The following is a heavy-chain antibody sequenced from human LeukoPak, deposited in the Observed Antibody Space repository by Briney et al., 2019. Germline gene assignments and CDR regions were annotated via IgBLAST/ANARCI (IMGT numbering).Heavy chain of an antibody. CDR2: INPSGGST. Sequence: ASVKVSCKASGYTFTSYYKHWVRQAPGQGLEWMGIINPSGGSTSYAQKFQGRVTMTRDMSTSTVYMELSSLRSEDTAVYYCARDTLRTGTTRGLFDYWGQGTLVTVSS. D-gene: IGHD1-7*01. J-gene: IGHJ4*02. CDR1: GYTFTSYY. V-gene: IGHV1-46*01. CDR3: ARDTLRTGTTRGLFDY.